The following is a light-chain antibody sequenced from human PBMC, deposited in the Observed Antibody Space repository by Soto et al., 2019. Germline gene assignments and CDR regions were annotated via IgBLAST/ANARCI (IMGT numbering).Light chain of an antibody. CDR1: QSISTW. CDR2: DAS. CDR3: QQYNSYWT. J-gene: IGKJ1*01. Sequence: DIQMTQSPSSLSASVGSRVTITCRASQSISTWLAWYQQKPGKAPNLLIYDASNLESGVPSRFSGSGSGTEFTLTISSLQPDDFATYYCQQYNSYWTFGQGTKVDIK. V-gene: IGKV1-5*01.